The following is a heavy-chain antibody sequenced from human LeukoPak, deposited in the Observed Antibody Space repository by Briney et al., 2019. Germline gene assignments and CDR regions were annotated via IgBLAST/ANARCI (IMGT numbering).Heavy chain of an antibody. Sequence: GGSLRLSCAASGLTFSDYYMSWIRQAPGKGLEWVSYISSSGSTIYYADSVKGRFTISRDNAKNSLYLQMNSLRAEDTAVYYCARGMEYYYDSSGYYGGWGQGTLVTVSS. V-gene: IGHV3-11*01. CDR1: GLTFSDYY. J-gene: IGHJ4*02. CDR3: ARGMEYYYDSSGYYGG. D-gene: IGHD3-22*01. CDR2: ISSSGSTI.